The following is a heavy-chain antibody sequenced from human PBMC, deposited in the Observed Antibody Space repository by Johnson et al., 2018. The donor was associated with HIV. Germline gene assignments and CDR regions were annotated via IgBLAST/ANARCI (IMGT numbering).Heavy chain of an antibody. D-gene: IGHD6-19*01. CDR3: AKRGSGWPSDAFDI. J-gene: IGHJ3*02. CDR1: GFTFSSYW. V-gene: IGHV3-23*04. Sequence: QLVESGGGLVQPGGSLRLSCAASGFTFSSYWMHWVRQAPGKGLVWVSLISGSTGRTNYADSVKGRFTISRDNSKNTLYLQMNSLRAEDTAVYYCAKRGSGWPSDAFDIWGQGTMVTVSS. CDR2: ISGSTGRT.